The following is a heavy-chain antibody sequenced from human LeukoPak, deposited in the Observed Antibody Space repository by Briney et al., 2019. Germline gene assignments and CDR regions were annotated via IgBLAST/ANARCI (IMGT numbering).Heavy chain of an antibody. CDR1: GYTLTELS. J-gene: IGHJ4*02. CDR2: FDPEDGET. D-gene: IGHD5-24*01. V-gene: IGHV1-24*01. Sequence: GASVKVSCKVSGYTLTELSMHWVRQAPGKGLEWMGGFDPEDGETIYAQKFQGRVTMTEDTSTDTAYMELSSLRSEDTAVYYCATYKGRWLQLRAIDYWGQGTLVTVSS. CDR3: ATYKGRWLQLRAIDY.